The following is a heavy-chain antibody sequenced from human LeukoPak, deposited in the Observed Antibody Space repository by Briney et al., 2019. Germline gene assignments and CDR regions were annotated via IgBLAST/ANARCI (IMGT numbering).Heavy chain of an antibody. V-gene: IGHV1-69*13. D-gene: IGHD3-9*01. CDR3: ARDAYYDILTGSQPYYFDY. Sequence: SVKVSCKASGGTFSSYAISWVRQAPGQGLERMGGIIPIFGTANYAQKFQGRVTITADESTSTAYMELSSLRSEDTAVYYCARDAYYDILTGSQPYYFDYWGQGTLVTVSS. CDR2: IIPIFGTA. J-gene: IGHJ4*02. CDR1: GGTFSSYA.